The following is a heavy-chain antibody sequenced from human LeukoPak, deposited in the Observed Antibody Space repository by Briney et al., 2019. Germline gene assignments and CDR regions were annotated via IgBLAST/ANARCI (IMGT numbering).Heavy chain of an antibody. CDR2: INHDGSDT. J-gene: IGHJ4*02. CDR1: GFTFKLYW. V-gene: IGHV3-74*01. Sequence: GGSLRLSCAASGFTFKLYWMHWVRQVPGRGPVWVSRINHDGSDTIYADSVRGRFTISRDNAKNSLYLQMNSLRAEDMALYYCAKDKGIKDYSNYELDYWGQGTLVTVSS. D-gene: IGHD4-11*01. CDR3: AKDKGIKDYSNYELDY.